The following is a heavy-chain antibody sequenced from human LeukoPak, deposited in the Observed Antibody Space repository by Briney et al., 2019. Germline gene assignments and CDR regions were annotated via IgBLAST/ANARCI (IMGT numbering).Heavy chain of an antibody. J-gene: IGHJ3*02. CDR1: GGSISSYY. CDR3: ARGVDTAMVESADAFDI. CDR2: IYYSGST. Sequence: SETLSLTCTVSGGSISSYYWSWIRQPPGKGLEWIGYIYYSGSTNYNPSLKSRVTISVDTSKNQFSLKLSSVTAADTAAYYCARGVDTAMVESADAFDIWGQGTMVTVSS. V-gene: IGHV4-59*01. D-gene: IGHD5-18*01.